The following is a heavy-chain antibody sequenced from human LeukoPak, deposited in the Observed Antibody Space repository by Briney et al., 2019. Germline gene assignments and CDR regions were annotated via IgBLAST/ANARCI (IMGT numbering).Heavy chain of an antibody. D-gene: IGHD3-9*01. CDR1: GFTFSSYW. V-gene: IGHV3-7*01. CDR3: ARGQNFDWLLSAWGYYGMDV. CDR2: IKQDGSEK. J-gene: IGHJ6*02. Sequence: GGSLRLSCAASGFTFSSYWMSWVRQAPGKGREWVANIKQDGSEKYYVDSVKGRFTISRDNAKNSLYLQMNSQRAEDTAVYYCARGQNFDWLLSAWGYYGMDVWGQGTTVTVSS.